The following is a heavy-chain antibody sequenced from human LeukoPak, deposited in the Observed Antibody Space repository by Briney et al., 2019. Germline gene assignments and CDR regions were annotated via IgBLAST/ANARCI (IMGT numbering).Heavy chain of an antibody. CDR3: ARSYLFDY. Sequence: SETLSLTCAVYGGSFSGYYWSWIRRPPGKGLEWIGEINHSGSTNYNPSLKSRVTISVDTSKNQFSLKLSSVTAADTAVYYCARSYLFDYWGQGTLVTVSS. CDR2: INHSGST. CDR1: GGSFSGYY. J-gene: IGHJ4*02. V-gene: IGHV4-34*01. D-gene: IGHD2-2*01.